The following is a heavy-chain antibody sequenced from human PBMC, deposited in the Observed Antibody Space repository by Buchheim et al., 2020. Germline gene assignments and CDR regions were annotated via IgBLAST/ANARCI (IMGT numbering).Heavy chain of an antibody. CDR2: INPSGGST. J-gene: IGHJ5*02. CDR1: GYTFTSYY. Sequence: QVQLVQSGAEVKKPGASVKVSCKASGYTFTSYYMHWVRQAPGQGLEWMGIINPSGGSTSYAQKFQGRVTMTRDTSTSTVSMELSSLRSEDTAVYYCARDHGGYQLLYHNWFDPWGQGTL. V-gene: IGHV1-46*01. D-gene: IGHD2-2*02. CDR3: ARDHGGYQLLYHNWFDP.